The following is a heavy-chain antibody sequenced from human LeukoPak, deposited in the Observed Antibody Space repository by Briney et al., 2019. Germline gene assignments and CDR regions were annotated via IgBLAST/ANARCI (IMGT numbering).Heavy chain of an antibody. D-gene: IGHD5-18*01. CDR1: GGSISSYY. CDR3: ARLRGYSYDSYYFDY. Sequence: SETLSLTCTVSGGSISSYYWSWIRQPPGKGLEWIGYIYYSGSTNYSPSLKSRVTISVDTSKNQFSLKLSSVTAADTAVYFCARLRGYSYDSYYFDYWGQGTLVTVSS. J-gene: IGHJ4*02. V-gene: IGHV4-59*08. CDR2: IYYSGST.